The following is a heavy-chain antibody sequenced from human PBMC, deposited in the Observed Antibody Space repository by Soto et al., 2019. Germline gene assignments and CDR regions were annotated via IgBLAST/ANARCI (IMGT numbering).Heavy chain of an antibody. V-gene: IGHV4-31*03. CDR1: GGSISSGGYY. Sequence: SETLSLTCTVSGGSISSGGYYWSWIRQHPGKGLEWVGYIYYSGSTYYNPSLKSRVTISVDTSKNQFSLKLSSVTAADTAVYYCARTYYYDGGAYFYDYWGQGTLVTVSS. CDR2: IYYSGST. D-gene: IGHD3-22*01. J-gene: IGHJ4*02. CDR3: ARTYYYDGGAYFYDY.